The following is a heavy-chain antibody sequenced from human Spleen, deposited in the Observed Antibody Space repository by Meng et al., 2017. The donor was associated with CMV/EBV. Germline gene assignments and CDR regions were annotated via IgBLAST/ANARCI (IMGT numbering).Heavy chain of an antibody. CDR2: IGHSGFT. CDR1: GGSISTSGYY. J-gene: IGHJ5*02. Sequence: QTQLRESGPGRVRPSQALSLTCSVSGGSISTSGYYWGWIRQPPGKGLEWIGSIGHSGFTYYTPSLKSRVTVSIDTSRNQFSLWLTSVTAADTAVYYCVRSSAWVRTGFDPWGQGTLVTVSS. D-gene: IGHD6-19*01. V-gene: IGHV4-39*01. CDR3: VRSSAWVRTGFDP.